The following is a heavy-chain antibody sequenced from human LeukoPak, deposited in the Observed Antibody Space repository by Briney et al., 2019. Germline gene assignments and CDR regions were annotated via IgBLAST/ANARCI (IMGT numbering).Heavy chain of an antibody. D-gene: IGHD3-22*01. CDR3: AKAYHDSSGYYGSDY. J-gene: IGHJ4*02. V-gene: IGHV3-43*02. CDR2: ISGDGGST. CDR1: GFTFDDYA. Sequence: GGSLRLSCAASGFTFDDYAMHWVRQAPGKGLEWVSLISGDGGSTYYADSVKGRFTISRDNSKNSLYLQMNSLRTEDTALYYCAKAYHDSSGYYGSDYWGQGTLVTVSS.